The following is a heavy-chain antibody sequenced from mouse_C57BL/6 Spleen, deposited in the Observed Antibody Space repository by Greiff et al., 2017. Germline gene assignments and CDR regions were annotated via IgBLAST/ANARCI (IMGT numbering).Heavy chain of an antibody. D-gene: IGHD6-1*01. CDR1: GYTFTDYE. V-gene: IGHV1-15*01. CDR3: TRRSRNADFDD. Sequence: QVQLQQSGAELVRPGASVTLSCKASGYTFTDYEMHWVKQTPVHGLEWIGAIDPETGGTAYNQKFKGKAILTADKSSSTAYMELRSLTSEDSAVYYCTRRSRNADFDDWGQGTTLTVSS. J-gene: IGHJ2*01. CDR2: IDPETGGT.